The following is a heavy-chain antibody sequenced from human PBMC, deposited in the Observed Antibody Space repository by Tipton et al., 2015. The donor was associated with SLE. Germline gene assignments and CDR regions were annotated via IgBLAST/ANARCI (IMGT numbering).Heavy chain of an antibody. CDR2: IYYSGST. D-gene: IGHD1-14*01. J-gene: IGHJ4*02. V-gene: IGHV4-59*01. Sequence: LRLSCTVSGDSINSYYWSWIRQPPGKGLEWIGYIYYSGSTNYNPSLKSRVTISVDTSKNQFSLKLSSVTAADTAVYYCARPDLIWGQGTQVTVSS. CDR1: GDSINSYY. CDR3: ARPDLI.